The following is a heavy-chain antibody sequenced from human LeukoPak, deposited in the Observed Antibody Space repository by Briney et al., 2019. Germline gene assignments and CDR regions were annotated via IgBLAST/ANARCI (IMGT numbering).Heavy chain of an antibody. J-gene: IGHJ5*02. CDR1: GYTFTGYY. D-gene: IGHD6-13*01. Sequence: ASVKVSCKASGYTFTGYYMHWVRQAPGQGLEWMGWINPNSGGTNYAQKFQGRVTMTRDTSISTAYMELSRLRSDDTAVYYCAREVGDRQQPERGRFHRWFDPWGQGTLVTVSS. V-gene: IGHV1-2*02. CDR2: INPNSGGT. CDR3: AREVGDRQQPERGRFHRWFDP.